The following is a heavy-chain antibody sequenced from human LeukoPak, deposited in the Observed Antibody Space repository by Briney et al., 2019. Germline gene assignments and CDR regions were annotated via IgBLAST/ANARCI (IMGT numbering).Heavy chain of an antibody. D-gene: IGHD4-11*01. J-gene: IGHJ6*02. Sequence: HAGRSLRLSCAASGFTLDDYAMHWVRQAPGKGLEWVSGISWNSGSIGYADSVKGRFTISRDNAKNSLYLQMNSLRAEDTALYYCAKAYSNYDQFYYYGMGVWGQGTTVTVSS. CDR3: AKAYSNYDQFYYYGMGV. CDR2: ISWNSGSI. V-gene: IGHV3-9*01. CDR1: GFTLDDYA.